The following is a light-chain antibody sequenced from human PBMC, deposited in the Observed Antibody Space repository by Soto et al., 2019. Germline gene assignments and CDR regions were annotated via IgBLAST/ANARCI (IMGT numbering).Light chain of an antibody. J-gene: IGKJ2*01. CDR3: QQYGSSPYT. CDR2: GAS. Sequence: EIVLTQSPGTRSLSPGERATLSCRASQSVSSSYLAWYQQKPGQAPRLLIYGASSRATGIPDRFSGSGSGTDFTLTISRLEPEDFAVYYCQQYGSSPYTFGQGTKLEIE. V-gene: IGKV3-20*01. CDR1: QSVSSSY.